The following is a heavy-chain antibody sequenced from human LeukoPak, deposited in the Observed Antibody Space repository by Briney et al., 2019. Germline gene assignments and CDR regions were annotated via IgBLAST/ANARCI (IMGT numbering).Heavy chain of an antibody. V-gene: IGHV3-21*01. J-gene: IGHJ3*02. Sequence: GGTLRLSCAASGFTFRSYGMTWVRQAPGKGLEWVSSISSSSSYIYYADSVKGRFTISRDNAKNSLYLQMNSLRAEDTAVYYCAKATVVKGDAFDIWGQGTMVTVSS. CDR1: GFTFRSYG. CDR2: ISSSSSYI. CDR3: AKATVVKGDAFDI. D-gene: IGHD4-23*01.